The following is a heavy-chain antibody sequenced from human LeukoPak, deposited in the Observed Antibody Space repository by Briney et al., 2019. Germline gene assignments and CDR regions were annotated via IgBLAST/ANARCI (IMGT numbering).Heavy chain of an antibody. Sequence: PGESLRLSCAASGFTFSSYGMHWVRQAPGKGLEWVAFIRYDGSNKYYADSVKGRFTISRDNSKNTLYLQMNSLRAEDTAVYYCARTQSYYVWGSYRYGGLDYWGQGTLVTVSS. CDR2: IRYDGSNK. D-gene: IGHD3-16*02. CDR1: GFTFSSYG. V-gene: IGHV3-30*02. J-gene: IGHJ4*02. CDR3: ARTQSYYVWGSYRYGGLDY.